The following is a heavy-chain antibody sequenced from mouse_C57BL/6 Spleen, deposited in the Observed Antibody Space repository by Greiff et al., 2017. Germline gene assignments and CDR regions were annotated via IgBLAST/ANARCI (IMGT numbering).Heavy chain of an antibody. CDR1: GFSLTSYG. CDR2: IWSGGST. V-gene: IGHV2-2*01. J-gene: IGHJ2*01. D-gene: IGHD1-2*01. CDR3: ARNFLNYYGLDY. Sequence: VQGVESGPGLVQPSQSLSITCTVSGFSLTSYGVHWVRQSPGKGLEWLGVIWSGGSTDYNAAFISRLSISNDNSKSQVFFKMNSLQADDTAIYYCARNFLNYYGLDYWGQGTTLTVSS.